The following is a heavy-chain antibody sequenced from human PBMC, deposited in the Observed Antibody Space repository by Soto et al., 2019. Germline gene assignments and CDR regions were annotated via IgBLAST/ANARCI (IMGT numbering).Heavy chain of an antibody. CDR1: GFTFGTYA. J-gene: IGHJ6*02. V-gene: IGHV3-30-3*01. CDR2: ISYEGSNT. CDR3: ARVTPGNNLYYFSGMDV. Sequence: GGSLRLSCVASGFTFGTYAIHWVRQAPGKGLQWVALISYEGSNTYYADSVKGRFTVSRDNSKSTLYLQMNSLRPEDTGVYYCARVTPGNNLYYFSGMDVWGQGTSVTVSS. D-gene: IGHD1-1*01.